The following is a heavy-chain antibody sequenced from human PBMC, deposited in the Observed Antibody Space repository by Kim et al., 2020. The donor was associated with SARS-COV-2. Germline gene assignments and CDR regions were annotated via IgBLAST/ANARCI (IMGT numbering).Heavy chain of an antibody. J-gene: IGHJ4*02. D-gene: IGHD4-17*01. Sequence: GGSLRLSCAASGFTFSSYAMHWVRQAPGKGLEWVAVISYDGSNKYYADSVKGRFTISRDNSKNTLYLQMNSLRAEDTAVYYCARERTTVTTPTRGSTRGVLWYWGQGTLVTVSS. V-gene: IGHV3-30-3*01. CDR1: GFTFSSYA. CDR3: ARERTTVTTPTRGSTRGVLWY. CDR2: ISYDGSNK.